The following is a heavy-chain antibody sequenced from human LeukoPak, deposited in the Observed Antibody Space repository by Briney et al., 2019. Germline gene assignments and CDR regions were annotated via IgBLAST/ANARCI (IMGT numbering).Heavy chain of an antibody. J-gene: IGHJ4*02. Sequence: ASVKVSCKASGYTFTSYGISWVRQAPGQELEWMGGIIPIFGTADYAQKFQGRVTITADESTSTAHMELSSLRSEDTAVYYCARDLVEMTTNLFDYWGQGTLVTVSS. CDR3: ARDLVEMTTNLFDY. CDR1: GYTFTSYG. V-gene: IGHV1-69*13. D-gene: IGHD5-24*01. CDR2: IIPIFGTA.